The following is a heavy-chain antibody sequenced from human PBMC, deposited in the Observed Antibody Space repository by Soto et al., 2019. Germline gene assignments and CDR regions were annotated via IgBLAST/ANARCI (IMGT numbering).Heavy chain of an antibody. D-gene: IGHD2-21*02. CDR1: GFTFSRYA. J-gene: IGHJ5*02. V-gene: IGHV3-23*01. CDR3: ATDSAYCGGDYLPGWFDP. CDR2: ISGSGGST. Sequence: EVQLLESGGGLVQPGGSLRLSCAASGFTFSRYAMSWVRQAPGKGLEWVSAISGSGGSTYYADSVKGRFTISRDNSKNTLYLQMNSLRAEDSAVYYCATDSAYCGGDYLPGWFDPWGQGTLVTVSS.